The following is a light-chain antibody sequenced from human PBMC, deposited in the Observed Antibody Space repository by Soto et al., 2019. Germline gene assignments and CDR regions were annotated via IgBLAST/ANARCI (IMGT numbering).Light chain of an antibody. J-gene: IGKJ4*01. Sequence: EIVLTQSPATLSLSPGERATLSCRASQSVSSSLAWYQQKPGQAPRLLIYDASNKATGIPARFSGSGSGTDFPLTISSLEPEDFEVYYCQQRYSWPLTFGGGTKVEIK. CDR1: QSVSSS. CDR2: DAS. V-gene: IGKV3-11*01. CDR3: QQRYSWPLT.